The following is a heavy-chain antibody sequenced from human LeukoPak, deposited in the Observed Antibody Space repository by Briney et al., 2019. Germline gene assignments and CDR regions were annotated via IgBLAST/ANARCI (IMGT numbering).Heavy chain of an antibody. CDR3: ARVGYYPDYYMDV. J-gene: IGHJ6*03. CDR1: GGSINNYY. V-gene: IGHV4-59*08. D-gene: IGHD2-21*01. CDR2: IYDSGST. Sequence: PSETLSLTCAVSGGSINNYYWSWIRQPPGKGLEWIGYIYDSGSTNYNPSLKSRVTTSLDTSKNQVSLELSSVTAADTAVYFCARVGYYPDYYMDVWGKGTTVTVSS.